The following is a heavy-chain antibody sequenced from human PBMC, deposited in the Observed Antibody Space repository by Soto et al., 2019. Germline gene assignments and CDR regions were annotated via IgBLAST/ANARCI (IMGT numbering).Heavy chain of an antibody. V-gene: IGHV5-10-1*01. CDR3: ARQYCRSTSCYIGWLDP. CDR2: IDPSDSYT. J-gene: IGHJ5*02. CDR1: GYSFTNYW. D-gene: IGHD2-2*02. Sequence: GESLKISCKGSGYSFTNYWISWVRQMPGKGLEWMGRIDPSDSYTKHSPSFQGHVTISADKSISTAYLQWSSLKASDTAMYYCARQYCRSTSCYIGWLDPWGQGTMVTVYS.